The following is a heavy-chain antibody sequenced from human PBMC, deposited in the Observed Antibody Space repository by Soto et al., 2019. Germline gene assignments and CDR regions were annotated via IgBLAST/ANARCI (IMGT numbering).Heavy chain of an antibody. CDR1: GVSITSTNW. Sequence: QVQLQASGPGLVKPSQTLSLTCSVSGVSITSTNWWTWIRQPPGKGLEWIGEMYHSGSNNYNPSLKGRVSISVDKSKNQFSLKVSSVTAADRAVYYCATVPAIVGATQFDCWGQGALVTVSS. CDR3: ATVPAIVGATQFDC. CDR2: MYHSGSN. J-gene: IGHJ4*02. D-gene: IGHD1-26*01. V-gene: IGHV4-4*02.